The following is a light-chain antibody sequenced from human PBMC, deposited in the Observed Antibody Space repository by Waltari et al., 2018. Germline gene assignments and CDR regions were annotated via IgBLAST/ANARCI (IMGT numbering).Light chain of an antibody. CDR2: GAS. Sequence: EIVLTQSPGTLSLSPGERATLSCRASQSVSSSYLAWYQQKPGQAPRRLLYGASSRATGIPDRFSGSGSGTDFTLTISRLEPEDFAVYYCQQYGSSPLTFGGGTKVEIK. CDR1: QSVSSSY. CDR3: QQYGSSPLT. V-gene: IGKV3-20*01. J-gene: IGKJ4*01.